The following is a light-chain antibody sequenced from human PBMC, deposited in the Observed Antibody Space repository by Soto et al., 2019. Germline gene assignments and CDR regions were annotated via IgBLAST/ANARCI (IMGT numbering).Light chain of an antibody. J-gene: IGLJ1*01. CDR1: SSNIGAGYD. CDR2: GNG. Sequence: QSVLTQPPSVSGAPGQRVTISCTGSSSNIGAGYDVHWYQQLPGTAPKLLIYGNGNRPSGVPDRFSGSKSGTSASLAITGLQAEDEADYYCQSYDSSLHVFGTGTKLTVL. CDR3: QSYDSSLHV. V-gene: IGLV1-40*01.